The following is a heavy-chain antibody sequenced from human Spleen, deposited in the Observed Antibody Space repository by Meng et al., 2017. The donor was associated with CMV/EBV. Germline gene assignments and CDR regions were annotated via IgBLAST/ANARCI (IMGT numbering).Heavy chain of an antibody. CDR2: IRYDGTNK. D-gene: IGHD6-13*01. CDR1: GSMFNYYG. CDR3: AKAYSSSWYRENYDY. Sequence: GGSLRLSCEVSGSMFNYYGMHWVRQAPGKGLEWVAFIRYDGTNKYYADSMEGRFTISKDNSKNTLYLQMNSLRAEDTAVYYCAKAYSSSWYRENYDYWGQGTLVTVSS. J-gene: IGHJ4*02. V-gene: IGHV3-30*02.